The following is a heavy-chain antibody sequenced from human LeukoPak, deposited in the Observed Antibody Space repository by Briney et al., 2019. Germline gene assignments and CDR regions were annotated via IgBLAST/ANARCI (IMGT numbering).Heavy chain of an antibody. CDR3: ARDQRSSYTYYFED. CDR2: INPNSGAT. CDR1: GYTFTAYH. V-gene: IGHV1-2*02. D-gene: IGHD3-16*02. J-gene: IGHJ4*02. Sequence: ASVKVSCKASGYTFTAYHMHWVRQAPGQGLEWMGWINPNSGATNYAPRFQGRVTMTRDTSVSTASMELSRLRSDDTAVYYCARDQRSSYTYYFEDWGQGTLVTVSS.